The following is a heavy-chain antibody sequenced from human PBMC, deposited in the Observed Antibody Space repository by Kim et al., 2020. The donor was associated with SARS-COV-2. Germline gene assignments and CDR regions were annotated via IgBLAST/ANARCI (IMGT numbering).Heavy chain of an antibody. D-gene: IGHD3-16*01. CDR2: MNGAGGST. J-gene: IGHJ3*01. V-gene: IGHV3-23*01. CDR1: GFTFSNYA. CDR3: AKDGGPYMGAAFDF. Sequence: GGSLRLSCAASGFTFSNYALSWVRQAPGKGLECVSTMNGAGGSTYYADSVKGRFTISRDKSKNTLYLQMDSLRAEDTAVYYCAKDGGPYMGAAFDFWGRGTTVTVSS.